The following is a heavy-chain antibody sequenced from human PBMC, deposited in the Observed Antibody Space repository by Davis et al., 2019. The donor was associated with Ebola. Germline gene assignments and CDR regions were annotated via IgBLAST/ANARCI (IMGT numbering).Heavy chain of an antibody. CDR2: ISYDGSNK. Sequence: GGSLRLSCAASGFTFSNYAMSWVRQGPGKGLEWVAVISYDGSNKYYADSVKGRFTISRDNAKNSLYLQMNSLRAEDTAVYYCLYGMDVWGQGTTVTVSS. CDR3: LYGMDV. CDR1: GFTFSNYA. J-gene: IGHJ6*02. V-gene: IGHV3-30-3*01.